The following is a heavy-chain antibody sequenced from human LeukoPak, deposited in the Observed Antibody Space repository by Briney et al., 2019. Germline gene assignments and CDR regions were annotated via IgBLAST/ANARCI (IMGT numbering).Heavy chain of an antibody. CDR1: GYSISSGYY. CDR2: IYTSGST. Sequence: PSETLSLTCTVSGYSISSGYYWSWIRQPAGKGLEWIGRIYTSGSTNYNPSLKSRVTMSVDTSKNQFSLKLSSVTAADTAVYYCARGGCSSTSCSGYYYYMNVWGKGTTVTVSS. D-gene: IGHD2-2*01. J-gene: IGHJ6*03. CDR3: ARGGCSSTSCSGYYYYMNV. V-gene: IGHV4-4*07.